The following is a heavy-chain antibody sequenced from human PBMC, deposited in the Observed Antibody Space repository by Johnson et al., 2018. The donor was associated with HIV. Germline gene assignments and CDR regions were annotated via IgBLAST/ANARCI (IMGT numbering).Heavy chain of an antibody. Sequence: VQLVESGGGVARPGGSLRLSCEASGFTVSSNYMSWVRQAPGKGLEWVSVIYSGGSTYYADSVKGRFTISRDNSKNTLYLQMNSLRAEDTAVYYCARGTGTDDAFDIWGQGTMVTVSS. J-gene: IGHJ3*02. D-gene: IGHD1-1*01. CDR3: ARGTGTDDAFDI. CDR2: IYSGGST. CDR1: GFTVSSNY. V-gene: IGHV3-53*01.